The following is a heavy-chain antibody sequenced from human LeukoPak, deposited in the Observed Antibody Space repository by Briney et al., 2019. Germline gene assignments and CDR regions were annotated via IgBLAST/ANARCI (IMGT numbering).Heavy chain of an antibody. CDR1: VYTVTPYD. Sequence: ASVRVSCKASVYTVTPYDMHWMRQARAQSLEWMGWINLNSGGTNYAQKFQGWVTMTRDTSNSTAYMELSRLRSDDTAVYYCARDYMGLSGMDVWGQGTTVTVSS. CDR2: INLNSGGT. CDR3: ARDYMGLSGMDV. V-gene: IGHV1-2*04. J-gene: IGHJ6*02. D-gene: IGHD3-10*01.